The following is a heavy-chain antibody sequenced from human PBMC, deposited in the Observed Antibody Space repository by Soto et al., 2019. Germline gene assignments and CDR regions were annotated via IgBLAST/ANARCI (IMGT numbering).Heavy chain of an antibody. CDR2: ISGSGGST. CDR1: GFTFSSYA. CDR3: AKHFDSGCPDS. J-gene: IGHJ4*02. Sequence: EVQLLESGGGLVQPGGSLRLSCAASGFTFSSYALSWVRQAPGKGLEWVSIISGSGGSTFYADSVKGRCTISRDNSKNTLYLQMNNLRAEDTAVYYCAKHFDSGCPDSWGQGTLVTVSS. D-gene: IGHD6-19*01. V-gene: IGHV3-23*01.